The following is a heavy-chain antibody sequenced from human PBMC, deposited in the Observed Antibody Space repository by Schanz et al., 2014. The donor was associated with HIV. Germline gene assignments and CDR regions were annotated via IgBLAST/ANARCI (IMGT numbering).Heavy chain of an antibody. V-gene: IGHV1-69*06. Sequence: QVQMVQSAAEVKKPGASVKLSCKASGFTLTSYYIHWVRQAPGQGLEWMGGIIPIFDTTNYAQKFQGRVTITADKSTSTVYMDLSSLGSEDTAVYYCARTYTGDWSTGADWGQGTLVTVSS. J-gene: IGHJ4*02. CDR1: GFTLTSYY. D-gene: IGHD2-21*02. CDR3: ARTYTGDWSTGAD. CDR2: IIPIFDTT.